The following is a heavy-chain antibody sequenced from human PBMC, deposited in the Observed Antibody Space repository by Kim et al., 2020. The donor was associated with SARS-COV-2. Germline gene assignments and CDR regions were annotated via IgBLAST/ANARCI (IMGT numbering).Heavy chain of an antibody. CDR3: ARDSLGDYDILTGYVHDAFDS. V-gene: IGHV4-59*01. D-gene: IGHD3-9*01. CDR1: GGSISSYY. CDR2: IYYSGST. Sequence: SETLSLTCTVSGGSISSYYWSWIRQPPGKGLEWIGYIYYSGSTNYNPSLKSRVTISVDTSKNQFSLKLSSVTAADTAVYYCARDSLGDYDILTGYVHDAFDSWGQGTMVTVSS. J-gene: IGHJ3*02.